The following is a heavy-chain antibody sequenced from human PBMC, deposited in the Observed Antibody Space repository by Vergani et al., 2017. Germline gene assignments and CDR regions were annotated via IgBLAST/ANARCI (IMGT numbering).Heavy chain of an antibody. CDR1: GYTFTSYA. Sequence: QVQLVQSGAEVKKPGASVKVSCKASGYTFTSYAMHWVRQAPGQRLEWMGWINAGNGNTKHSQKFQGRVTITRDASGSTAYMELSSLRSEDTAVYYCARVVRFLAFDIWGQGTMVTVSS. J-gene: IGHJ3*02. CDR3: ARVVRFLAFDI. D-gene: IGHD3-3*01. V-gene: IGHV1-3*01. CDR2: INAGNGNT.